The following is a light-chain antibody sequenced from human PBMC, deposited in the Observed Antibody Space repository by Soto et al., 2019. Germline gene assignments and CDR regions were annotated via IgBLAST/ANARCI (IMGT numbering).Light chain of an antibody. CDR3: QQRSKWPPLT. CDR2: DAS. CDR1: QSVSSY. V-gene: IGKV3-11*01. J-gene: IGKJ4*01. Sequence: EIVSTQSPATLSLSPGERATLSCRASQSVSSYLAWYQQKPGQAPRLLIYDASNRATGIPARFSGSGSGTDFTLTISSLEPEDFAVYYCQQRSKWPPLTFGGGTKVEIK.